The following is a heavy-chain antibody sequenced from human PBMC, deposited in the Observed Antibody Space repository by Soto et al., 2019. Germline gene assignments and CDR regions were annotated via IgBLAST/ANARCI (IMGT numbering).Heavy chain of an antibody. CDR3: TRAQELVPKY. CDR2: MNPDTGCT. Sequence: QVQLVQSGAEVKKPGASVKVSCKASGYTFITYDINWVRQAPGQGLEWMGWMNPDTGCTGYAQSFQGRIILAWNSSIRTAYLALRSLTSEDTVVYFCTRAQELVPKYWGQGTQVTVPS. J-gene: IGHJ1*01. D-gene: IGHD6-13*01. CDR1: GYTFITYD. V-gene: IGHV1-8*01.